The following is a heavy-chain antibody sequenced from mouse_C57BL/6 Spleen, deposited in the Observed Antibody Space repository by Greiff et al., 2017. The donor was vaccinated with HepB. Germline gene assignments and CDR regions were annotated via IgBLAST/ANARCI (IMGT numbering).Heavy chain of an antibody. CDR2: ISYDGSN. J-gene: IGHJ2*01. V-gene: IGHV3-6*01. CDR1: GYSITSGYY. Sequence: DVKLQESGPGLVKPSQSLSLTCSVTGYSITSGYYWNWIRQIPGNKREWMGYISYDGSNNYNPSLKNRISITRDTSKNQFFLKLNSVTTEDTATYYCARDGDYLYYFDYWGQGTTLTVSS. D-gene: IGHD2-13*01. CDR3: ARDGDYLYYFDY.